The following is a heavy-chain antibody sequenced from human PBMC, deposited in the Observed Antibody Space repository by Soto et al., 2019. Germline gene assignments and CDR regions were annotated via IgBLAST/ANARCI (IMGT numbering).Heavy chain of an antibody. D-gene: IGHD3-9*01. J-gene: IGHJ4*02. V-gene: IGHV1-69*01. CDR2: IIPSLGST. CDR1: GGTFSNYA. Sequence: QVQLVQSGAEVKKPGSSVKVSCRASGGTFSNYAISWVRQAPGQGLEWVGGIIPSLGSTIYARNVQGSLKTTADESTSTAYPDLSSLRYEDTALYFCASSFFYSTTGYYALDFWGQGTLVTVSS. CDR3: ASSFFYSTTGYYALDF.